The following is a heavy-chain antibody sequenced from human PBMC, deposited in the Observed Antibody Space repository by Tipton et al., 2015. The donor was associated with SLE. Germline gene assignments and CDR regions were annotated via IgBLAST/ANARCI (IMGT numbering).Heavy chain of an antibody. CDR1: GYTFTDYY. D-gene: IGHD7-27*01. CDR3: AGPRTGERTGGDY. V-gene: IGHV1-2*06. Sequence: QSGPEVKKPGASVKVSCKASGYTFTDYYMYWVRQAPGQGLECMGRINPNSGGTNYAQRFQGRVTMTRDTSVNTAYMELNWLQSDDTAVYYCAGPRTGERTGGDYGGQGTLVTVTS. CDR2: INPNSGGT. J-gene: IGHJ4*02.